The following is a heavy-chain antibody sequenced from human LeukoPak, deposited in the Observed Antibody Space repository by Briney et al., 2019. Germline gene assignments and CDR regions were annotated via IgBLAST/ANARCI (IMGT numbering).Heavy chain of an antibody. CDR2: INPNSGGT. CDR3: ARGTDHDYGDYYFDY. J-gene: IGHJ4*02. V-gene: IGHV1-2*02. CDR1: GYTFTGDY. Sequence: ASVKVSCKASGYTFTGDYLHWVRQAPGQGLEWMGWINPNSGGTNYAQKFQGRVTMTRDTSISTAYMELSRLRSDDTAVYFCARGTDHDYGDYYFDYWGQGTLVTVSS. D-gene: IGHD4-17*01.